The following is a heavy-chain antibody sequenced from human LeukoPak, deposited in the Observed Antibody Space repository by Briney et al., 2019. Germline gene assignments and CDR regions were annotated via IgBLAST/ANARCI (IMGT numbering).Heavy chain of an antibody. CDR1: GGSFSGYY. V-gene: IGHV4-34*09. CDR2: IYPSGTT. J-gene: IGHJ4*02. D-gene: IGHD6-19*01. CDR3: ARGNPRYSSGLGFDY. Sequence: SETLSLTCAVYGGSFSGYYWSWIRQHPGKGLEWIGYIYPSGTTYYNPSLKSQVTISVDTSKVQFSLTLRSATAADTAVYYCARGNPRYSSGLGFDYWGQGSLVTVSS.